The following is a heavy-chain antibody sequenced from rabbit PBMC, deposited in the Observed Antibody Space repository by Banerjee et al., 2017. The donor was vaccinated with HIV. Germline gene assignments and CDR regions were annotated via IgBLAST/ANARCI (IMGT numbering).Heavy chain of an antibody. D-gene: IGHD1-1*01. CDR2: IYTLSGSA. CDR3: AGDHAISGYRFDL. J-gene: IGHJ4*01. Sequence: RQAPGKGLEWIGCIYTLSGSAYYATWAKGRFTISKTSSTTVTLQMTSLTAADTATYFCAGDHAISGYRFDLRGPGTLVTVS. V-gene: IGHV1S40*01.